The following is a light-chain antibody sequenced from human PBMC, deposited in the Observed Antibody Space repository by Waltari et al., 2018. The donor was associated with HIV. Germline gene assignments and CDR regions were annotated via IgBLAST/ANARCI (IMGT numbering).Light chain of an antibody. CDR3: SSYGDSLRVL. V-gene: IGLV2-8*01. Sequence: QSALTQPPSASGSLGQSVTISSTGSSSDIGAYDFVSWFQQHPHSAPKLLLYEVTRRPSTVSARFSGSRSGNTAFLTVAGLQPDDEATYFCSSYGDSLRVLFGGGTNVTVL. CDR1: SSDIGAYDF. CDR2: EVT. J-gene: IGLJ3*02.